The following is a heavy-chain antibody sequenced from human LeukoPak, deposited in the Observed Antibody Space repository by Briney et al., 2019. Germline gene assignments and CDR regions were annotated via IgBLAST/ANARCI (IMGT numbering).Heavy chain of an antibody. CDR2: ISGSGGST. CDR3: AKGQEAAVTTCIDS. CDR1: GFTFSSYA. V-gene: IGHV3-23*01. D-gene: IGHD4-17*01. Sequence: TGGSLRLSCAASGFTFSSYAMTWVRPAPGKGLEWVSGISGSGGSTYYADSVKGRFTISRDNSKNRLYVQMNSLRAEDTAVYYCAKGQEAAVTTCIDSWGQGTLVTVSS. J-gene: IGHJ5*01.